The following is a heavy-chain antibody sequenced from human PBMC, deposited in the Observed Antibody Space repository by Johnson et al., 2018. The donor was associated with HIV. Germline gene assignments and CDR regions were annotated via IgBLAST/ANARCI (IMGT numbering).Heavy chain of an antibody. V-gene: IGHV3-66*01. Sequence: VQLVESGGGLVQPGGSLRLSCAASGFSVSNNYMSWVRQALGKGLGWVSVSFGGGTKYYTDYVKVRFTIPRDNSKNTLYLQMNSQRAEDTAVYFCARDPFPRFYAFDIWGQGTSVTVSS. CDR3: ARDPFPRFYAFDI. CDR2: SFGGGTK. CDR1: GFSVSNNY. J-gene: IGHJ3*02.